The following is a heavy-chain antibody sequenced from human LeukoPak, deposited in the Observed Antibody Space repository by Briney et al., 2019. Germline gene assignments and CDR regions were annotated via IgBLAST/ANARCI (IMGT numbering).Heavy chain of an antibody. D-gene: IGHD3-10*01. CDR1: GGSFSGYY. Sequence: SETLSLTCAVYGGSFSGYYWSWIRQPPGKGLEWIGEINHSGSTNYNPSLKSRVTISVDTSKNQFSLKLSSVTAADTAVYYCARVAFSGVIQNWGQGTLVTVSS. CDR2: INHSGST. V-gene: IGHV4-34*01. CDR3: ARVAFSGVIQN. J-gene: IGHJ4*02.